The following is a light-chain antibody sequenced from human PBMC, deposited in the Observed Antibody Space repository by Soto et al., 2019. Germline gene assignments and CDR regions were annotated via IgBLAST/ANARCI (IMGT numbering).Light chain of an antibody. Sequence: QSVLTQPPSASGTPGQRVTISCSGSSSNIGSNIVNWYQQLPGTAPKLLIYSNNQRPSGVPDRFSGSKSGTSASLAISGLQSEDEADYYCAAWDDSLNVYVFGTGTQLTVL. V-gene: IGLV1-44*01. CDR1: SSNIGSNI. CDR2: SNN. J-gene: IGLJ1*01. CDR3: AAWDDSLNVYV.